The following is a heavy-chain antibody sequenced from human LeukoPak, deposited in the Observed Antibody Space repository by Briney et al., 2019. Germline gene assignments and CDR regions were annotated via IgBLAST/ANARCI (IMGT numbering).Heavy chain of an antibody. D-gene: IGHD5-18*01. CDR1: GFTFSSYW. V-gene: IGHV3-74*01. CDR2: INSDGSST. Sequence: GGSLRLPCAASGFTFSSYWMHWVRQAPGKGLVWVSRINSDGSSTSYADSVKGRFTISRDNAKNTLYLQMNSLRAEDTAVYYCARVGIQLWSALDYWGQGTLVTVSS. J-gene: IGHJ4*02. CDR3: ARVGIQLWSALDY.